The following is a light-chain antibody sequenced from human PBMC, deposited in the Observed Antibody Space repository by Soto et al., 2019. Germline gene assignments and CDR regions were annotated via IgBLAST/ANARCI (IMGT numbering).Light chain of an antibody. CDR3: GAWDISLSAYV. Sequence: QSVLTQPPSLSAAPGQKVTISCSGRSSNIESNYVSWFQQPPGTAPNLLIYENNKRPSGIPDRFSASKSGTSATLVITGLQTGDEADYFCGAWDISLSAYVFGTGTKLTV. CDR1: SSNIESNY. J-gene: IGLJ1*01. V-gene: IGLV1-51*02. CDR2: ENN.